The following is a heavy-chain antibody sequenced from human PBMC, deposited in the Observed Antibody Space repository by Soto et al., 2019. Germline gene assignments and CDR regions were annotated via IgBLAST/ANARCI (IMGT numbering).Heavy chain of an antibody. Sequence: KTSETLSLTCGVSGGSIISGAHSWSWIRQSPGKGLEFIGYIYHTGGTYYTPSLKSRVTISVDRSKNQFSLKLTSMSAADTAVYYCARRGAGSGPLGLFDPWGQGIQVTVSS. J-gene: IGHJ5*02. CDR3: ARRGAGSGPLGLFDP. D-gene: IGHD2-15*01. CDR1: GGSIISGAHS. V-gene: IGHV4-30-2*06. CDR2: IYHTGGT.